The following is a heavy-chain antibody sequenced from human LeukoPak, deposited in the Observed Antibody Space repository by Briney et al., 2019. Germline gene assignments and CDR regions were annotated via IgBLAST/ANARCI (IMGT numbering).Heavy chain of an antibody. Sequence: ASVKVPCKASGYTFTGYYMHWVRQAPGQGLEWMGWINPNSGGTNYAQKFQGRVTMTRDTSISTAYMELSRLRSDDTAVYYCARFTAVGPINAFDIWGQGTMVTVSS. CDR2: INPNSGGT. CDR1: GYTFTGYY. J-gene: IGHJ3*02. D-gene: IGHD1-26*01. V-gene: IGHV1-2*02. CDR3: ARFTAVGPINAFDI.